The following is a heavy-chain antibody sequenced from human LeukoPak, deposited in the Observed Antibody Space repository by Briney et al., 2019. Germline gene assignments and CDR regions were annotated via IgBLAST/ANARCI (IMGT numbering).Heavy chain of an antibody. J-gene: IGHJ6*01. CDR3: ARGGGGGNSDYYYYYGMDV. CDR2: VYSGGST. V-gene: IGHV3-53*01. D-gene: IGHD4-23*01. Sequence: ETLSLTCAVYGGSFSGYYWSCMRHPPGKGLEGVSVVYSGGSTYYADSVKGRFTIFRHNSKHTVYLQINRLRTEDTAVYYCARGGGGGNSDYYYYYGMDVWGQGHTVSVPS. CDR1: GGSFSGYY.